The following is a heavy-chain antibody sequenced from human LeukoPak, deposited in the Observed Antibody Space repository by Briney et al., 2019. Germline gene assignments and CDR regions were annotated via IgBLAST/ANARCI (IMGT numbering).Heavy chain of an antibody. CDR3: ARSRYCTTTSCRHFDY. V-gene: IGHV5-51*01. CDR1: GYSFTSYW. CDR2: IYPADSDT. D-gene: IGHD2-2*01. Sequence: GESLKISCKGSGYSFTSYWIGWVRQMPGKGLEWMGIIYPADSDTRYSPSFQGQVTISADKSISTANLQWSSLKASDTAMYYCARSRYCTTTSCRHFDYWGQGTLVTVPS. J-gene: IGHJ4*02.